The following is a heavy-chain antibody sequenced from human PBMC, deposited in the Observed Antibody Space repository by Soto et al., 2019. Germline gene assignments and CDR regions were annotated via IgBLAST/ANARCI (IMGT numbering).Heavy chain of an antibody. CDR3: ARGPKTSGGQHWAFNYFDS. Sequence: QVQLVESGGGVVQPGRSLRLSCAASGFSFSISPTHWVRQAPGKGPEWVALISYDGTNKFYADSVKGRFTISRDNSKSTLYLQVDSLRPEDAAVYYCARGPKTSGGQHWAFNYFDSWGQGTLVTVSS. V-gene: IGHV3-30-3*01. CDR1: GFSFSISP. D-gene: IGHD7-27*01. J-gene: IGHJ4*02. CDR2: ISYDGTNK.